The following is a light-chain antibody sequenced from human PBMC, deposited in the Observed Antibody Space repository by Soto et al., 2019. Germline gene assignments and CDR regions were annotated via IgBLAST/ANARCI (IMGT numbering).Light chain of an antibody. Sequence: DIQMTQSPSTLSASVGDRVTITCRASQSISSWLAWYQQKPGKAPKLLIYDASSLESGVPSRFSGSGSGTEFTLTISSLQPDDYTTHYGKQDITKWTFVQGTMV. CDR1: QSISSW. CDR3: KQDITKWT. J-gene: IGKJ1*01. CDR2: DAS. V-gene: IGKV1-5*01.